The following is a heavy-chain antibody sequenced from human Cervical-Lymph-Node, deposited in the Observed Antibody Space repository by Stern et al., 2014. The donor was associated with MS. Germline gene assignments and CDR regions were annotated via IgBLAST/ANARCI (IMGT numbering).Heavy chain of an antibody. V-gene: IGHV2-5*02. CDR3: AHTLVTSDEGFGMDV. D-gene: IGHD2-21*02. CDR2: IYWDDDK. CDR1: GFSFNTSGVG. Sequence: QITLKESGPMLVKPTQTLKLTCTFSGFSFNTSGVGVVWIRQPPGKALEWLSVIYWDDDKRYSPTLKHILTITKDPSKNQVVLTVTNVDRLDTGTYYCAHTLVTSDEGFGMDVWGQGTTVTVTS. J-gene: IGHJ6*02.